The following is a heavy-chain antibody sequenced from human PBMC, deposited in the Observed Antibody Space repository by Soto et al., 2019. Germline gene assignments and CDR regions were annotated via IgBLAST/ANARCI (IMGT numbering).Heavy chain of an antibody. V-gene: IGHV3-23*01. CDR2: ISSSGGTT. CDR1: GFTFSSYA. CDR3: AKDGGSSGWYFDY. D-gene: IGHD6-19*01. J-gene: IGHJ4*02. Sequence: GGSLRLSCAASGFTFSSYAMSWVRQAPGKGLEWVSTISSSGGTTYYADSVKGRFTISRDNSKNTLYLQMNSLRAEDTAVYYCAKDGGSSGWYFDYWGQGTLVTVSS.